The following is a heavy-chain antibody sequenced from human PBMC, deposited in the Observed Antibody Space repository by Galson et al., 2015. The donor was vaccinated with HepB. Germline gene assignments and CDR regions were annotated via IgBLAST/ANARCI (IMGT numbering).Heavy chain of an antibody. CDR1: GGTFSSYA. J-gene: IGHJ2*01. D-gene: IGHD6-19*01. CDR2: IIPIFGTA. Sequence: SVKVSCKASGGTFSSYAISWVRQAPGQGLEWMGGIIPIFGTANYAQKFQGRVTITADESTSTAYMELSSLRSEDTAVYYCARGRKQWLDYWYFDLWGRGTLVTVSS. CDR3: ARGRKQWLDYWYFDL. V-gene: IGHV1-69*13.